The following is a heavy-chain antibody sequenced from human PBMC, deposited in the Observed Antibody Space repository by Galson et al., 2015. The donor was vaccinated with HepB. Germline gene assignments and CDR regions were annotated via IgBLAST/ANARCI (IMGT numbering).Heavy chain of an antibody. V-gene: IGHV1-69*04. CDR3: ASDSSGHPVLPDSIAVAGKAFDY. Sequence: SVKVSCKASGGTFSSYAISWVRQAPGQGLEWMGRIIPILGIANYAQKFQGRVTITADKSTSTAYMELSSLRSEDTAVYYCASDSSGHPVLPDSIAVAGKAFDYWGQGTLVTVSS. CDR1: GGTFSSYA. D-gene: IGHD6-19*01. J-gene: IGHJ4*02. CDR2: IIPILGIA.